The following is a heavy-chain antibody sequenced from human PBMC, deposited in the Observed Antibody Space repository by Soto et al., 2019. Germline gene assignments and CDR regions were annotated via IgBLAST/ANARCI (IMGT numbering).Heavy chain of an antibody. Sequence: PSETLSLTCAVYGGSFSGYYWSWIRQPPGKGLEWIGEINHRGSTNYNPSLKSRVTISVDTSKNQFSLKLSSVTAADTAVYYCARGQPYCTNGVCYVYFDYWGQGTLVTVSS. CDR1: GGSFSGYY. CDR2: INHRGST. D-gene: IGHD2-8*01. J-gene: IGHJ4*02. V-gene: IGHV4-34*01. CDR3: ARGQPYCTNGVCYVYFDY.